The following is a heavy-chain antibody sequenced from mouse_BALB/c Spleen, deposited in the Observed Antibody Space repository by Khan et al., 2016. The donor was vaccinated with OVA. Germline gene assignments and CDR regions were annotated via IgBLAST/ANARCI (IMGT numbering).Heavy chain of an antibody. CDR3: ARGYDFFAS. CDR1: GYSFTLYY. V-gene: IGHV1-26*01. CDR2: VNPNTDNI. J-gene: IGHJ3*01. Sequence: VQLKHSGPDLVKPGASVKISCKASGYSFTLYYMSWVKQSHGKSLEWIGRVNPNTDNINYNQEFKGKAILTVDKSSNTAYMELRSLTSEDSAVYCCARGYDFFASWGQGTLVTVSA. D-gene: IGHD2-14*01.